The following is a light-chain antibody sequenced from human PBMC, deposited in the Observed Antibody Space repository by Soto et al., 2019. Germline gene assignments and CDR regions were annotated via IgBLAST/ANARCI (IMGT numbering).Light chain of an antibody. Sequence: QSALAQPASVSGSPGQSITISCTGTSSDIGTYDSVSWYQQRPGRAPKLLIYDVTTRPSGVSNRFSGSKSANTASLTISGLQTEDEADYYCSSYTTTSPVVFGGGTKVTVL. CDR1: SSDIGTYDS. CDR3: SSYTTTSPVV. V-gene: IGLV2-14*01. CDR2: DVT. J-gene: IGLJ2*01.